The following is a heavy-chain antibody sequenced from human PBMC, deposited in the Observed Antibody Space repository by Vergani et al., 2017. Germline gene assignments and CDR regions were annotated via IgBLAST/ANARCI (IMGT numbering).Heavy chain of an antibody. D-gene: IGHD3-10*01. CDR2: INNDGHT. J-gene: IGHJ4*02. CDR3: AVRPRVNLVGGEIVTKRTFDY. V-gene: IGHV4-34*02. Sequence: QVQLQQWGAGVVKPSGTLSLTCAVFGEPFSSFYWSWIRQPPGKGLEWIGEINNDGHTNYNPSLEGRVTVSRDTAKNQFSLNLMSVTATDTAMYYCAVRPRVNLVGGEIVTKRTFDYWGQGSLVTVSS. CDR1: GEPFSSFY.